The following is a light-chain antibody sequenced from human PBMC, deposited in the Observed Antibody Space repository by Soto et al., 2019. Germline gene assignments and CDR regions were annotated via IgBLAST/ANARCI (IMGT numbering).Light chain of an antibody. CDR2: DVS. J-gene: IGLJ1*01. Sequence: SALTQPASVSGSPGQPITISCTGTSSDVGGYNYVSWYQQHPGKAPKLMIYDVSNRPSGVSNRFSGSKSGNTASLTISGLQAEDEADYYCSSYTSSSPYVFGTGTKVTVL. V-gene: IGLV2-14*01. CDR1: SSDVGGYNY. CDR3: SSYTSSSPYV.